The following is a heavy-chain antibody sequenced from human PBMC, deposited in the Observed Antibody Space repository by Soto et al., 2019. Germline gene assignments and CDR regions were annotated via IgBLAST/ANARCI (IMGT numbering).Heavy chain of an antibody. Sequence: EVHLVESGGGLVQPGQSLRLSCTTSGFTFGDYAMSWFRLAPGKGLEFLGFIMSKAYGGAADYAPSVKGRITISRDDSKSIAFLQMNSLKTEDTAVYYCVRDIDRGTAGHWGQGILVTVSS. CDR3: VRDIDRGTAGH. J-gene: IGHJ4*02. CDR2: IMSKAYGGAA. V-gene: IGHV3-49*03. D-gene: IGHD3-10*01. CDR1: GFTFGDYA.